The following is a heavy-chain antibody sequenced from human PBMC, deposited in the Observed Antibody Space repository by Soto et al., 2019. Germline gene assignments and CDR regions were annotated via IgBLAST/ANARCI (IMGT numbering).Heavy chain of an antibody. J-gene: IGHJ5*02. D-gene: IGHD3-22*01. CDR1: GFTFSDYY. V-gene: IGHV3-11*06. CDR3: AATYYYDSSPLGGGGVWFDP. Sequence: GGSLRLSCAASGFTFSDYYMSWIRQAPGKGLEWVSYISSSSSSYTNYADSVKGRFTISRDNAKNSLYLQMNSLRAEDTAAYYCAATYYYDSSPLGGGGVWFDPWGQGTLVTVSS. CDR2: ISSSSSSYT.